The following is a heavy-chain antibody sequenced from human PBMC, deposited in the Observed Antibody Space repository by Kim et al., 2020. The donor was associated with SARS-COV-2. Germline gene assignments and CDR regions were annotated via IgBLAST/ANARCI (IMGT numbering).Heavy chain of an antibody. CDR3: ARALGPIPYTNTDF. J-gene: IGHJ4*02. CDR2: MNPSGGTT. D-gene: IGHD2-2*02. Sequence: ASVKVSCKASGYTFTNYYIHWVRQAPGQGLEWMGIMNPSGGTTGNTQKFQGRVTMTGDTSTSTVYMELSSLTSEDTAVYYCARALGPIPYTNTDFWGQGTLLTVPS. CDR1: GYTFTNYY. V-gene: IGHV1-46*01.